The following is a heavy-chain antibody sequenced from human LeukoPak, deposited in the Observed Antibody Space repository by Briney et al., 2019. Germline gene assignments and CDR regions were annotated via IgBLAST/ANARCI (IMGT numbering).Heavy chain of an antibody. CDR1: GFTFSSYS. CDR2: ISGSSSTM. CDR3: ARDYRWAFDY. Sequence: GGSLRLSCAASGFTFSSYSMNWVRQAPGKGLEWISYISGSSSTMYYADSVKGRFTISRDDAENSLYLQMNSLRAEDTAVYYCARDYRWAFDYWGQGTLVTVSS. J-gene: IGHJ4*02. V-gene: IGHV3-48*01. D-gene: IGHD1-26*01.